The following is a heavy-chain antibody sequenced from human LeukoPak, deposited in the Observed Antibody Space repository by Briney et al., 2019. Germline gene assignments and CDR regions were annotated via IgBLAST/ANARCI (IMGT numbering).Heavy chain of an antibody. V-gene: IGHV4-59*01. D-gene: IGHD4-23*01. CDR1: GDSISTYY. CDR2: IYYSGST. J-gene: IGHJ4*02. CDR3: ARGMRGFPVVFGF. Sequence: SETLSLTCTVSGDSISTYYWSWIRQPPGKRLEWIGYIYYSGSTNYNPSLKSRVTISVDTSKNQFSLRLRSVTAADTAVYYCARGMRGFPVVFGFWGQGTLVTVSS.